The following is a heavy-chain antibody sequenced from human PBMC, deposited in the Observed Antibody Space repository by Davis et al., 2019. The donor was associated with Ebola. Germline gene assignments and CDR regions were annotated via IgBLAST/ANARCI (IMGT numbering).Heavy chain of an antibody. CDR2: ISSSSSYI. J-gene: IGHJ4*02. CDR1: GFTFSSYS. V-gene: IGHV3-21*01. CDR3: ARAAEYYYAYYFDY. D-gene: IGHD3-10*01. Sequence: GESLKISCAASGFTFSSYSMNWVRQAPGKGLEWVSSISSSSSYIYYADSVKGRFTISRDNAKNSLYLQMNSLRAEDTAVYYCARAAEYYYAYYFDYWGQGTLVTVSS.